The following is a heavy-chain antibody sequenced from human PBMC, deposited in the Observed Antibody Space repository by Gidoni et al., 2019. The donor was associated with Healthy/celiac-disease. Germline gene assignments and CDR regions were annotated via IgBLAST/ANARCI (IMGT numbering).Heavy chain of an antibody. CDR3: AKGRFLEWLSPLDY. V-gene: IGHV3-9*01. D-gene: IGHD3-3*01. CDR1: GFTFDDYA. J-gene: IGHJ4*02. CDR2: ISGNSGSI. Sequence: EVQLVESGGGLVQPGRSLRLSCAASGFTFDDYAMHWVRQAPGKGLEWVSGISGNSGSIGYADSVKGRFTISRDNAKNSLYLQMNSLRAEDTALYYCAKGRFLEWLSPLDYWGQGTLVTVSS.